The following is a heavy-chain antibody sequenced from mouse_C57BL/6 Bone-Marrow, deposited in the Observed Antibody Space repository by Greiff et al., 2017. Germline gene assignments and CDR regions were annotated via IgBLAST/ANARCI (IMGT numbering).Heavy chain of an antibody. CDR2: INPNNGGT. D-gene: IGHD1-1*01. Sequence: VQLQQSGPELVKPGASVKISCKASGYTFTDYYMNWVKQSHGKSLEWIGDINPNNGGTRYNQKFKGKATLTVDKSSSTAYMELRSLTSEDSAVYYCARGSSLGDYWGQGTTLTVSS. J-gene: IGHJ2*01. V-gene: IGHV1-26*01. CDR3: ARGSSLGDY. CDR1: GYTFTDYY.